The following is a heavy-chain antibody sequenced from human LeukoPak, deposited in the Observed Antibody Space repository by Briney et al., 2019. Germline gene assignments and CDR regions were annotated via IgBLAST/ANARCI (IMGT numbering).Heavy chain of an antibody. V-gene: IGHV4-59*01. Sequence: PSETLSLTCTVSGGSISSYYWSWIRQPPGKGLEWIGYIYYSGSTNYNPSLKSRVTISVDTSKNQFSLKPSSVTAADTAVYYCAREIVGATSPLFDYWGQGTLVTVSS. CDR3: AREIVGATSPLFDY. CDR1: GGSISSYY. J-gene: IGHJ4*02. D-gene: IGHD1-26*01. CDR2: IYYSGST.